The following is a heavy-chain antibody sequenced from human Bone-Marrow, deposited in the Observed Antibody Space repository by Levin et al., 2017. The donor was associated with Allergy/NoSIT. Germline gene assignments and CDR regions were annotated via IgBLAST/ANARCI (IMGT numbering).Heavy chain of an antibody. V-gene: IGHV4-39*01. J-gene: IGHJ3*01. CDR2: VSYTGSA. CDR3: ARHDERLFAFDL. Sequence: SQTLSLTCTVSGDSISDSSYYWGWIRQPPGKGLEWIGSVSYTGSAFHDPSLKSRVAVFGHMSKNQISLKVNSVSAADTAIYYCARHDERLFAFDLWGQGTVVTVSS. CDR1: GDSISDSSYY.